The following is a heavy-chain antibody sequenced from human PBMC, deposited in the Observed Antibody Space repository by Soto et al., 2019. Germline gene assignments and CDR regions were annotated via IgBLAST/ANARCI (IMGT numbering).Heavy chain of an antibody. Sequence: ASVKVSCKPSGYTFSSYAISWVQQAPGQGLEWMGWISAYNDNTNYVQKLQGRVTMTTDTSTSTAYMELRSLRSDDTAVYYCARGTGGNWAAFEIWGQGTMVTVSS. CDR1: GYTFSSYA. D-gene: IGHD2-15*01. CDR3: ARGTGGNWAAFEI. V-gene: IGHV1-18*01. CDR2: ISAYNDNT. J-gene: IGHJ3*02.